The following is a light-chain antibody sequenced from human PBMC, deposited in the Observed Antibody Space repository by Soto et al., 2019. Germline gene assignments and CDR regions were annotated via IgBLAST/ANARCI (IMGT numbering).Light chain of an antibody. V-gene: IGLV2-23*01. CDR2: EGN. J-gene: IGLJ1*01. CDR1: SSDVGSYNL. Sequence: QSVLTQPASVSGSPGQSITISCTGTSSDVGSYNLVSWYQQHPGKAPKLMIYEGNKRPSGVSDRFSGSKSGNTASLTISGLQGEDEADYYCCSYACPSNSYVFGTGTKVTVL. CDR3: CSYACPSNSYV.